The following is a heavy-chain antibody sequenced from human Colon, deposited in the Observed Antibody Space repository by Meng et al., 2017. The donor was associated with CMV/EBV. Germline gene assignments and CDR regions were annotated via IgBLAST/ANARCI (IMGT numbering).Heavy chain of an antibody. J-gene: IGHJ6*02. D-gene: IGHD3-3*01. CDR2: IYAGGRST. V-gene: IGHV3-23*03. Sequence: GGSLRLSCAGSGFTFSNHAMSWVRQAPGKGLEWVSVIYAGGRSTYFADSVKGRFTISREDSKNTLYLEMNSLRAEDTAVYYCAKGSLEWLYYGMDVWGQGTTVTVSS. CDR1: GFTFSNHA. CDR3: AKGSLEWLYYGMDV.